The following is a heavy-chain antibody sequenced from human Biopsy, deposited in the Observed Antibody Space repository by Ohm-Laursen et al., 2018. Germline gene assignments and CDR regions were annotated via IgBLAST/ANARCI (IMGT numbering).Heavy chain of an antibody. D-gene: IGHD4/OR15-4a*01. J-gene: IGHJ4*02. V-gene: IGHV4-59*04. CDR2: IRNT. Sequence: TLSLTCTVSGGSISSYYWTRIRQPPGKGLEWIGTIRNTYFRTSLKSRVTMSEDTSKNQFSLKLTSVTAADTGVYYCAQTRNDYGGFYFDYWGRGTLVTVSS. CDR1: GGSISSYY. CDR3: AQTRNDYGGFYFDY.